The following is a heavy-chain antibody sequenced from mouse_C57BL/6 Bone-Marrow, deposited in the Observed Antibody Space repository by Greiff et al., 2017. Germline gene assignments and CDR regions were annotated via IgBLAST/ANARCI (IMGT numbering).Heavy chain of an antibody. CDR3: ARLWLRGRYFDY. V-gene: IGHV5-4*01. Sequence: EVLLVESGGGLVKPGGSLKLSCAASGFTFSSYAMSWVRQTPEKGLEWVATISDGGSYTYYPDNVKGRFTITRDNAKNDLYLQMSHLKSGDTAMYYCARLWLRGRYFDYWGQGTTLTVSS. D-gene: IGHD2-2*01. J-gene: IGHJ2*01. CDR2: ISDGGSYT. CDR1: GFTFSSYA.